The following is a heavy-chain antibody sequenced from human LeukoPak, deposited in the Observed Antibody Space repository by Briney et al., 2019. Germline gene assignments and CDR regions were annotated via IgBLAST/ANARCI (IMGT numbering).Heavy chain of an antibody. Sequence: GSLRLSCAASGFTVSSNYMSWVRQAPGKGLEWVSVIYSGGSTYYADSVKGRFTISRDNSKNTLYLQMNSLRAEDTAVYYCARVYCSSTSCPLVDYWGQGTLVTVSS. J-gene: IGHJ4*02. CDR3: ARVYCSSTSCPLVDY. V-gene: IGHV3-66*02. CDR2: IYSGGST. D-gene: IGHD2-2*01. CDR1: GFTVSSNY.